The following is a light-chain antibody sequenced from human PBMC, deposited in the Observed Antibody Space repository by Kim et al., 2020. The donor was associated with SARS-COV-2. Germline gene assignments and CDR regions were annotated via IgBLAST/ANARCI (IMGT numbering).Light chain of an antibody. Sequence: GRSVTISCSGSRSNIGSNTVNWYQQRPGTAPKVLIYSNNQRPSGVPDRFSGSKSGTSASLAISGLQSEDEADYHCAAWDDRLNGWVFGGGTQLTVL. J-gene: IGLJ3*02. CDR3: AAWDDRLNGWV. CDR2: SNN. CDR1: RSNIGSNT. V-gene: IGLV1-44*01.